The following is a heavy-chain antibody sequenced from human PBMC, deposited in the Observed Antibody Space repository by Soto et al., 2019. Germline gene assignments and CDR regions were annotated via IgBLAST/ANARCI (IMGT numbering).Heavy chain of an antibody. CDR2: IDPSDSYT. J-gene: IGHJ3*02. D-gene: IGHD3-22*01. V-gene: IGHV5-10-1*01. Sequence: GXSLKISCKGSGYSFTSYWISWVRQIPGKGLEWMGRIDPSDSYTNYSPSFQGHVTISADKSISTAYLQWSSLKASDTAMYYCAYYYDSSGSDAFDIWGQGTMVTVSS. CDR3: AYYYDSSGSDAFDI. CDR1: GYSFTSYW.